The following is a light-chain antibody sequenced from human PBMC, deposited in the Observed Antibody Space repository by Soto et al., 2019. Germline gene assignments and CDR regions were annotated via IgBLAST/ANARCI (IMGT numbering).Light chain of an antibody. CDR1: QDITSY. CDR2: DAS. J-gene: IGKJ3*01. V-gene: IGKV1-33*01. CDR3: QHCDYLPI. Sequence: DIQMTQSPSSLSASVGDRVTITCQASQDITSYLNWYQHKPGQAPKLLIYDASILEAGVPPRFSGSGSGTDFTLTISSLQPEDVATYYCQHCDYLPIFGPGTTVDFK.